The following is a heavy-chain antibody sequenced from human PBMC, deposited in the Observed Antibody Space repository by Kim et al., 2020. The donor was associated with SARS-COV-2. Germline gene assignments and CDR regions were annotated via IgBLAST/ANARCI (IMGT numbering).Heavy chain of an antibody. J-gene: IGHJ5*02. Sequence: SETLSLTCTVSGGSISSSSYYWGWIRQPPGKGLEWIGSIYFGGSTYYNPSLKSRVTISVDTSKDQFSLKLSSVTAADTAVYYCARTENRGYSNYGSRAYWFDPWGQGTLVTVSS. CDR1: GGSISSSSYY. D-gene: IGHD4-4*01. CDR2: IYFGGST. V-gene: IGHV4-39*01. CDR3: ARTENRGYSNYGSRAYWFDP.